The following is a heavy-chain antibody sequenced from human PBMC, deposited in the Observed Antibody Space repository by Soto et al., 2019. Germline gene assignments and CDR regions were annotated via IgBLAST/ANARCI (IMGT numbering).Heavy chain of an antibody. V-gene: IGHV3-23*01. CDR2: IGASGDIT. CDR3: AKDDFTDRGDDYFDY. D-gene: IGHD2-21*02. CDR1: GFSCTNFA. J-gene: IGHJ4*02. Sequence: GSLRLACAASGFSCTNFAMSWVRQAPGKGLEWVAGIGASGDITWYADSVKGRLSISRDNSKNTLYLQLNSLRFEDTAVYYCAKDDFTDRGDDYFDYWGPGTLVTVSS.